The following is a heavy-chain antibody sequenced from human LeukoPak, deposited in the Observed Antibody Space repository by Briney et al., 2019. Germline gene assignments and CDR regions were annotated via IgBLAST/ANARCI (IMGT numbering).Heavy chain of an antibody. J-gene: IGHJ3*02. D-gene: IGHD4-17*01. Sequence: GGSLRLSCAASGFTVSSNYMSWVRQAPGKGLEWVSVIYSGGSTYYADSVKGRFTISRDNSKNTLYLQMNSLRAEDTAVYYCARPTTVTGGAFDIWGQGTMVTVSS. CDR3: ARPTTVTGGAFDI. CDR1: GFTVSSNY. CDR2: IYSGGST. V-gene: IGHV3-53*01.